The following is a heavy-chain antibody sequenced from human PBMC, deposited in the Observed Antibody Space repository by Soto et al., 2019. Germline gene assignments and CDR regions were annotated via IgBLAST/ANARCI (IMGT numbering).Heavy chain of an antibody. CDR3: ARGYNWNSSIYYYYYYGMDV. CDR2: IYYSGST. J-gene: IGHJ6*02. V-gene: IGHV4-30-4*01. D-gene: IGHD1-7*01. Sequence: SETLSLTCTVSGGSISSGDYYWSWIRQPPGKGLEWIGYIYYSGSTYYNPSLKSRVTISVDTSKNQFSLKLSSVTAADTAVYYCARGYNWNSSIYYYYYYGMDVWGQGTTVTVSS. CDR1: GGSISSGDYY.